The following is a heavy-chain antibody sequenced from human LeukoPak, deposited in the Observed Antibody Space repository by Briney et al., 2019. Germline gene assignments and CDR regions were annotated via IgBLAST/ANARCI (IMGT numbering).Heavy chain of an antibody. CDR2: IYYSGST. Sequence: SETLFLTCAVSGGSISSGSYYWGWIRQHPGKGLEWIGSIYYSGSTYYNSSLKSRLTISIDTSKNQFSLRLGSVTAADTAIYFCATSRNVDQFDIWGQGTMVTVSS. CDR1: GGSISSGSYY. D-gene: IGHD3/OR15-3a*01. J-gene: IGHJ3*02. CDR3: ATSRNVDQFDI. V-gene: IGHV4-31*11.